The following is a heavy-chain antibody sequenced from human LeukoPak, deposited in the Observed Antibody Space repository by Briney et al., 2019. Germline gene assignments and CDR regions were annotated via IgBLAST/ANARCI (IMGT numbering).Heavy chain of an antibody. V-gene: IGHV4-59*01. J-gene: IGHJ4*02. D-gene: IGHD3-10*01. CDR2: IYYSGST. CDR3: ARDPGGPRALFDY. Sequence: SETLSLTCTVSGGSIGSYYWSWIRQPPGKGLEWIGYIYYSGSTNYNPSLKSRVTISVDTSKNQFSLKLSSVTAADTAVYYCARDPGGPRALFDYWGQGTLVTVSS. CDR1: GGSIGSYY.